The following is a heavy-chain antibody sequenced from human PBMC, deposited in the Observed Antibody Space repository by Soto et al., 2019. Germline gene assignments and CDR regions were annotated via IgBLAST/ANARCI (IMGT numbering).Heavy chain of an antibody. D-gene: IGHD2-15*01. CDR2: VSIGGST. CDR1: GFTFSSYA. V-gene: IGHV3-23*01. J-gene: IGHJ4*02. CDR3: AKRRGAGGHFDY. Sequence: DVQLLESGGGLVQPEGSLRLSCAASGFTFSSYAMGWVRQGQGKWLEWVAVVSIGGSTHYADSVRGRFTISRDNSKNTLSLQMNSLTAEDTAVYFCAKRRGAGGHFDYWGQGALVTVSS.